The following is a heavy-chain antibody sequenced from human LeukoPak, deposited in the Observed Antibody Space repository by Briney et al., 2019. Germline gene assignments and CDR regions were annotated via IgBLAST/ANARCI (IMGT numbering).Heavy chain of an antibody. D-gene: IGHD3-10*01. J-gene: IGHJ5*02. CDR2: ISGSGGST. CDR3: AKDHHYGSGSYYNEGRWFDP. CDR1: GFTFSSYA. Sequence: GGSLRLSCAASGFTFSSYAMSWVRQAPGKGLEWVSAISGSGGSTYYADSVKGRFTISRDNSKNTLYLQMNSLRAEDTAVYYCAKDHHYGSGSYYNEGRWFDPWGQGTLVTVSS. V-gene: IGHV3-23*01.